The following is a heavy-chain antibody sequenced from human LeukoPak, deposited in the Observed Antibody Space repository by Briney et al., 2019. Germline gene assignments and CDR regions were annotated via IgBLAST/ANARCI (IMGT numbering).Heavy chain of an antibody. D-gene: IGHD3-3*01. CDR2: ISAYNGNT. J-gene: IGHJ4*02. Sequence: ASVRVSCTASGYTFTSYGISWVRQAPGQGLEWMGWISAYNGNTNYAQKLQGRVTMTTDTSTSTAYMELRSLRSDDTAVYYCARNPYDFWSGYYASLDYWGQGTLVTVSS. CDR1: GYTFTSYG. V-gene: IGHV1-18*01. CDR3: ARNPYDFWSGYYASLDY.